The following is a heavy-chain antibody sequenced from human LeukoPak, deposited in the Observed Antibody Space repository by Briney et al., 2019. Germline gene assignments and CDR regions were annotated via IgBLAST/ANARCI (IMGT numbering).Heavy chain of an antibody. Sequence: QPGGSLRLACAASGFTFSSYAMSWVRQAPGKGLGWVSAISGSGGSTYYADSVKGRFTISRDNSKNTLYLQMNSLRAEDTAVYYCAKEELIAVAGNAQYYFDYWGQGTLVTVSS. D-gene: IGHD6-19*01. V-gene: IGHV3-23*01. CDR2: ISGSGGST. CDR3: AKEELIAVAGNAQYYFDY. CDR1: GFTFSSYA. J-gene: IGHJ4*02.